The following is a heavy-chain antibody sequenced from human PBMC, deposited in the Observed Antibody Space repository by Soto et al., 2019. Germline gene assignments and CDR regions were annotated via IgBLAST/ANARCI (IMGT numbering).Heavy chain of an antibody. D-gene: IGHD3-22*01. Sequence: PSETLSLTCTVSDVSINSGSHYWGWIRQPPGQGLEWIGNIYYTGSTFYKPSLKSRVTISIDTSRNQFSLKLSSVTAADTAVYYCAKDRVPNDSSGYYSILTDSWGQGTVVTVSS. J-gene: IGHJ4*02. CDR3: AKDRVPNDSSGYYSILTDS. V-gene: IGHV4-39*02. CDR2: IYYTGST. CDR1: DVSINSGSHY.